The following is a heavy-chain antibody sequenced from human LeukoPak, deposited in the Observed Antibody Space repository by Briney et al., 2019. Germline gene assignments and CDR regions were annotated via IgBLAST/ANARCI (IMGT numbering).Heavy chain of an antibody. V-gene: IGHV3-15*01. J-gene: IGHJ6*04. CDR3: TLLWFGDSAYYYYGMDV. Sequence: GGPLRLSCAASGFTFSNAWMSWVRQAPGKGLEWVGRIKSKTDGGTTDYAAPVKGRFTISRDDSKNTLYLQMNSPKTEDTAVYYCTLLWFGDSAYYYYGMDVWGRGTTVTVSS. D-gene: IGHD3-10*01. CDR2: IKSKTDGGTT. CDR1: GFTFSNAW.